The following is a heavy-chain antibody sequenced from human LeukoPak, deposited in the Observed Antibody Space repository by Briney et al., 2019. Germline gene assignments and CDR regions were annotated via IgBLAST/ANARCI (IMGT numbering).Heavy chain of an antibody. CDR3: ALTEVVAATPYY. CDR2: IYYSGST. J-gene: IGHJ4*02. CDR1: GGSISSGDYY. Sequence: SQTLSLTCTVSGGSISSGDYYWSWIRQPPGKGLAWIGYIYYSGSTYYNPSLKSRVTISVDTSKNQFSLKLSSVTAADTAVYYCALTEVVAATPYYWGQGTLVTVSS. V-gene: IGHV4-30-4*08. D-gene: IGHD2-15*01.